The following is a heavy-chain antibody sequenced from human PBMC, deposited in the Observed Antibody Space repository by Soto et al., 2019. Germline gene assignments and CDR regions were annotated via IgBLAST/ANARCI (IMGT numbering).Heavy chain of an antibody. V-gene: IGHV3-33*06. D-gene: IGHD6-13*01. J-gene: IGHJ4*02. CDR1: GFTFSSYG. CDR2: IWYDGSNK. Sequence: GXSLRLSCAASGFTFSSYGMHWVRQAPVEGLEWVAVIWYDGSNKYYADSAKGRFTISRDNSRNTLYLQMNSLRVEDTAVYYCAKTLLSTSWYGLHDYVSQGILVTVSS. CDR3: AKTLLSTSWYGLHDY.